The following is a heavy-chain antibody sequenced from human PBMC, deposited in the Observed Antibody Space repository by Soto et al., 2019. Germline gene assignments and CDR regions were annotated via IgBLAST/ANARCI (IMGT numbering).Heavy chain of an antibody. Sequence: VQLVESGGGSVQPGGSLRLSCSASGFSLSDYWIHWVRHLPGKGLVWVSRIKNDGSGTSYVDSVIGRFTISRDNAKNTLYLQMNSLRVDDTAVYYCARGPEGDRSGNYGLSVWGQGTTVIVSS. CDR3: ARGPEGDRSGNYGLSV. CDR2: IKNDGSGT. V-gene: IGHV3-74*01. J-gene: IGHJ6*02. CDR1: GFSLSDYW. D-gene: IGHD3-22*01.